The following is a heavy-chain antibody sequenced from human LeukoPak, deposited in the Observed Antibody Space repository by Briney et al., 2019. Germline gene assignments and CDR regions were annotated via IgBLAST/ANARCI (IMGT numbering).Heavy chain of an antibody. CDR2: ISWNSGNV. CDR1: GFTFKNYA. V-gene: IGHV3-9*01. Sequence: GRSLRLSCAASGFTFKNYAMHWVRQAPGKGLEWVSSISWNSGNVDYADSVKGRFALSRDNAKNSPFLQMNSLRAEDTALYYCAKTGTYSSSSGYIDSWGQGTLVTVSS. CDR3: AKTGTYSSSSGYIDS. J-gene: IGHJ4*02. D-gene: IGHD6-6*01.